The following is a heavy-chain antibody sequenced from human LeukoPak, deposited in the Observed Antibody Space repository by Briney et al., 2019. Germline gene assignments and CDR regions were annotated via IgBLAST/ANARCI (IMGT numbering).Heavy chain of an antibody. V-gene: IGHV3-33*01. CDR2: IWYDGSNK. CDR3: ARDHYYDSSGYYYSFFDY. D-gene: IGHD3-22*01. J-gene: IGHJ4*02. CDR1: GFTFSSYG. Sequence: GGSLRLSCAASGFTFSSYGMHWVRQAPGKGLEWVAVIWYDGSNKYYADSVKGRFTISRDNSKNTLYLQMNSLRAEDTAVYYCARDHYYDSSGYYYSFFDYWGQGTLVTVSS.